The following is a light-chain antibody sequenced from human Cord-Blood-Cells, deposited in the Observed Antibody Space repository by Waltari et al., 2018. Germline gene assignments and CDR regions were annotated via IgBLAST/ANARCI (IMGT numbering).Light chain of an antibody. V-gene: IGKV3-20*01. CDR2: GAS. CDR1: QSVSRSY. J-gene: IGKJ3*01. Sequence: ELVLTQSPGTLFLSPGERATLSCRASQSVSRSYLAWYQQKPGQAPRLLIYGASSRATGIPDRFSGSGSGTDFTLTISRLEPEDFAVYYCQQYGSSPFTFGPGTKVDIK. CDR3: QQYGSSPFT.